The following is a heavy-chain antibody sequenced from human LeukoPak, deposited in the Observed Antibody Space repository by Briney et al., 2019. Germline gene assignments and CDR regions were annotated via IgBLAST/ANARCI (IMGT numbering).Heavy chain of an antibody. Sequence: GGSLRLSCAASGFIFSSYAMSWVRQAPGKGLEWVSAISGSGINTYYADSVKGRFTISRDNSKNTLYLQMNSLRAEDTAVYYCAKGATNYYDSSGYWDYWGQGTLVTVSS. D-gene: IGHD3-22*01. CDR1: GFIFSSYA. CDR2: ISGSGINT. CDR3: AKGATNYYDSSGYWDY. V-gene: IGHV3-23*01. J-gene: IGHJ4*02.